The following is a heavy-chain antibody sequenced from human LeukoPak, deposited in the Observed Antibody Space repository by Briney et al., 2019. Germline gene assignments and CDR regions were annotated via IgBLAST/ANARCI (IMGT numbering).Heavy chain of an antibody. CDR1: GGSFSGYY. D-gene: IGHD3-10*01. Sequence: PSETLSLTCAVYGGSFSGYYWSWIRQPPGKGLEWIGEINHSGSTNYNPSLKSRVTISLDTSKNHFSLKLSSVTTADTAVYYCARGGWFGEDTFDYWGQGILVTVSS. J-gene: IGHJ4*02. CDR3: ARGGWFGEDTFDY. CDR2: INHSGST. V-gene: IGHV4-34*01.